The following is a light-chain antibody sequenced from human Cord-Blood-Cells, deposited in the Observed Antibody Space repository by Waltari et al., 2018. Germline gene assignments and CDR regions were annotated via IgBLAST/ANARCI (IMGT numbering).Light chain of an antibody. CDR3: QQRSNWPT. CDR1: QSVSSY. J-gene: IGKJ1*01. V-gene: IGKV3-11*01. Sequence: EIVLTQSPATLSLSPGERATLSCRASQSVSSYLAWYQQKPGQAPRLLIYDASNRATGIPARFSGSGSGTDFTVTISSLEPEDFGVYYCQQRSNWPTFGQGTKVEIK. CDR2: DAS.